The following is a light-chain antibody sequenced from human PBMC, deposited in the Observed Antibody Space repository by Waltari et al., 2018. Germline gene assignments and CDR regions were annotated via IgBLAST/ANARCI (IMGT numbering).Light chain of an antibody. J-gene: IGLJ1*01. Sequence: QSALTQPRSVSGSPGQSVTISCTGTSSDVGGYNYVSWYQQHPGKAPKLMIYDCSKRPSGVPDRFSGSKSGNTASLTISGLQAEDEADYYCCSYAGSYVFGTGTKVTVL. CDR1: SSDVGGYNY. V-gene: IGLV2-11*01. CDR2: DCS. CDR3: CSYAGSYV.